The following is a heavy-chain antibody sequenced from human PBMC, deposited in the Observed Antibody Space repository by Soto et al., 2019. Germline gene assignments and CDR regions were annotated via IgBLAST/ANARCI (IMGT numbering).Heavy chain of an antibody. Sequence: QVQLVQSGAEVKKPGASVKVSCKASGYTFTSNAIHWVRQAPGQRLEWIGKIDAGNGNTKYSEKFQGRVTITRDTSASAAYMELSTLRSEDTSIYFCARSDTDYSRFDYWGQGTLVTVSS. CDR2: IDAGNGNT. CDR1: GYTFTSNA. J-gene: IGHJ4*02. D-gene: IGHD2-21*01. V-gene: IGHV1-3*01. CDR3: ARSDTDYSRFDY.